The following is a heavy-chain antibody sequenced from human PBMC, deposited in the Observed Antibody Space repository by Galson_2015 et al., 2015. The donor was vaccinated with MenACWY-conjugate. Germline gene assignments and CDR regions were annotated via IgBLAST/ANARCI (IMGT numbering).Heavy chain of an antibody. V-gene: IGHV3-23*01. CDR2: IRSGGHNT. CDR3: AKPLSSGSYFDY. CDR1: GFTLSNYG. J-gene: IGHJ4*02. D-gene: IGHD3-22*01. Sequence: SLRLSCAASGFTLSNYGMNWVRQAPGKGLEWVSTIRSGGHNTFYADSVNGRFTISRDDSKNTLHLQMDSLRAEDTAVYYCAKPLSSGSYFDYWGQGSLVTVSS.